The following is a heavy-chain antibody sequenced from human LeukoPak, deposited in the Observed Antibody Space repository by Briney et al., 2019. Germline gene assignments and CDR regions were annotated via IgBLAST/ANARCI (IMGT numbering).Heavy chain of an antibody. CDR3: ARGLRVGATLTNFDY. J-gene: IGHJ4*02. CDR2: INPNSGGT. Sequence: ASVKVSRKASGYTFTGYYMHWVRQAPGQGLEWMGWINPNSGGTNYAQKFQGRVTMTRDTSISTAYMELSRLRSDDTAVYYWARGLRVGATLTNFDYWGQGTLVTVSS. D-gene: IGHD1-26*01. CDR1: GYTFTGYY. V-gene: IGHV1-2*02.